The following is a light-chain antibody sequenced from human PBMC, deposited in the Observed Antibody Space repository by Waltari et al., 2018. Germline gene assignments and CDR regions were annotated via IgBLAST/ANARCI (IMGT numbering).Light chain of an antibody. CDR2: GAS. Sequence: VILTQSPATLSLSPGERATLSCRASQSVSSYLAWYQQKPVQAPRLLIYGASSRATGIPDRFSGSGSGTEFTLTISSLEPEDFAVYYCQKYSSSPLFTFGPGTKLDIK. CDR1: QSVSSY. V-gene: IGKV3-20*01. CDR3: QKYSSSPLFT. J-gene: IGKJ3*01.